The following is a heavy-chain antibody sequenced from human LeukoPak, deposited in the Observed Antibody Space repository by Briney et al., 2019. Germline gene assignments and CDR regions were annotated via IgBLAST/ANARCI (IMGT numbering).Heavy chain of an antibody. V-gene: IGHV4-30-2*01. D-gene: IGHD1-7*01. CDR1: GGSISSGGYY. Sequence: SETLSLTCTVSGGSISSGGYYWSWIRQPPGKGLEWIGYIYHSGSTYYNPSLKSRVTISVDRSKNQFSLKLSSVTAADTAVYYCARQRAWGLYNWNYSGTRTQGDLLDYWGQGTLVTVSS. CDR2: IYHSGST. CDR3: ARQRAWGLYNWNYSGTRTQGDLLDY. J-gene: IGHJ4*02.